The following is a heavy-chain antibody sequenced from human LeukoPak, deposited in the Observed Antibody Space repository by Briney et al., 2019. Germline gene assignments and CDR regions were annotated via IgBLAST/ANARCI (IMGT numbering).Heavy chain of an antibody. CDR1: GFTFSSYE. CDR2: ISSSGSTI. CDR3: ASSSSWYDY. D-gene: IGHD6-13*01. J-gene: IGHJ4*02. V-gene: IGHV3-48*03. Sequence: GGSLRLSCAASGFTFSSYEMNWVRQAPGKGLEWVSYISSSGSTIYYPDSVKGRFTISRDNAKNSLYLQMNSLRAEDTAVYYCASSSSWYDYWGQGTLVTVSS.